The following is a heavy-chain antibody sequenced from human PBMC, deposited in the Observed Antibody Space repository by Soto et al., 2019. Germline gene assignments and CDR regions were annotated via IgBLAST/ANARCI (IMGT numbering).Heavy chain of an antibody. CDR2: INPNSGNI. D-gene: IGHD5-18*01. CDR3: ARVRGYSYGYEFDY. J-gene: IGHJ4*02. V-gene: IGHV1-8*01. Sequence: ASVKVSCKASGDTFTTYDINWVRQATGHGLEWMGWINPNSGNIGYAQRFQGRVTMTRDTAIRTPYMEVSSLRSDDTAVYYCARVRGYSYGYEFDYWGQGTLVTVSS. CDR1: GDTFTTYD.